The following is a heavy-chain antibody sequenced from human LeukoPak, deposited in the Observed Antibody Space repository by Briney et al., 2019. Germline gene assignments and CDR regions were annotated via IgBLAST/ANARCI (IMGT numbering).Heavy chain of an antibody. Sequence: SQTLSLTCAISGDSVSSNSAAWNWIRQSPSRGLEWLGRTYYRSKWYNDYAVSVKSRITINPDTSKNQFSLQLNSVTPEDTAVYYCAREVDDFWSGYSPFDYWGQGTLVTVSS. CDR3: AREVDDFWSGYSPFDY. J-gene: IGHJ4*02. CDR1: GDSVSSNSAA. V-gene: IGHV6-1*01. D-gene: IGHD3-3*01. CDR2: TYYRSKWYN.